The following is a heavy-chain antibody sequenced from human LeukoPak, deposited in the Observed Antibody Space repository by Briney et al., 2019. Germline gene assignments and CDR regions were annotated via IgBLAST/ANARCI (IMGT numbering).Heavy chain of an antibody. D-gene: IGHD3-10*01. Sequence: GGSLRLSCVGSGFTFRSHAMSWVRQAPEKGLEFVSGIYENGGTTYYADSVKGRFTISRDNSKNTLYLQMNSLRAEDTAVYYCAKDGWLGGDFDYWGQGTLVTVSS. CDR2: IYENGGTT. V-gene: IGHV3-23*01. CDR1: GFTFRSHA. CDR3: AKDGWLGGDFDY. J-gene: IGHJ4*02.